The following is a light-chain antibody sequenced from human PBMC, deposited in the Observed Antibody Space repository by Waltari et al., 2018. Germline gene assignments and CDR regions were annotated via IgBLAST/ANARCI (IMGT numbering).Light chain of an antibody. V-gene: IGLV2-14*03. CDR2: DVS. J-gene: IGLJ1*01. CDR1: SSDVGDYNY. CDR3: SSYISDDTLDV. Sequence: QTALTQPASVSGSPGQSITISCAGTSSDVGDYNYVSWYQQYPGEAPKLIIYDVSHLPSWVSNRFSGSKSGNTASLTISVLQAEDDAHYYCSSYISDDTLDVFGTGTKVTVL.